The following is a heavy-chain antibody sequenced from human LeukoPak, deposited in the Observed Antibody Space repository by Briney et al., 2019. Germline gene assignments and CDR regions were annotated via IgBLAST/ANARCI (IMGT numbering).Heavy chain of an antibody. D-gene: IGHD6-19*01. CDR2: INPSGGST. V-gene: IGHV1-46*01. CDR1: GYTFTSYY. Sequence: ASVKVSCKASGYTFTSYYMHWVRQAPGQGLEWMGIINPSGGSTSYAQKFQGRVTMTRDTSTSTVYMELSSLRSEDTAVYYCARALGIAVAGTPDYFDYWGQGTLVTVSS. J-gene: IGHJ4*02. CDR3: ARALGIAVAGTPDYFDY.